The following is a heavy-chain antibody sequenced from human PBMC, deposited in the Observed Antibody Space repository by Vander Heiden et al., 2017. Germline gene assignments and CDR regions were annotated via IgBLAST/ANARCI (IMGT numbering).Heavy chain of an antibody. V-gene: IGHV3-49*04. J-gene: IGHJ4*02. CDR3: TKAVVDVITEYYFHY. CDR1: GFTFGDYA. Sequence: EVQLVESGGGLVQPGRSLRLSCTAYGFTFGDYAMTWVRQAPGKGLEWVGFIRSKAYGGTTEYAASVKGRFTIARDDSKSIAYLQMNSLKTEDTAVYYCTKAVVDVITEYYFHYWGLGTLVTVSS. CDR2: IRSKAYGGTT. D-gene: IGHD3-22*01.